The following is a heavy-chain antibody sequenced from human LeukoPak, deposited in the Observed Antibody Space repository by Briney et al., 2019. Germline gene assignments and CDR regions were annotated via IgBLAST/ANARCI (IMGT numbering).Heavy chain of an antibody. V-gene: IGHV3-33*01. CDR1: GFTFSSYG. CDR2: IWYDGSNK. Sequence: GGSLRLSCAASGFTFSSYGMHWVRQAPGKGLEWVAVIWYDGSNKYYADSVKGRFTISRDNAKNTLYLQMNSLRAEDTAVYYCARDRYASSGVNWFDPWGQGTLVTVSS. CDR3: ARDRYASSGVNWFDP. J-gene: IGHJ5*02. D-gene: IGHD3-22*01.